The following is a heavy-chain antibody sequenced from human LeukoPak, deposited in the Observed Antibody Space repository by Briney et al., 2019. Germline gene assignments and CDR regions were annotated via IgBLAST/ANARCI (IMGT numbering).Heavy chain of an antibody. D-gene: IGHD2/OR15-2a*01. CDR1: GVTFSSYA. CDR3: AKVLLSAVTTPYNWFDP. J-gene: IGHJ5*02. CDR2: ISGSCGST. Sequence: PGGSLRLSCAASGVTFSSYAMSWVRQAPGKGLEWVSAISGSCGSTYYADSVKGRCTISRDNSKNTLYLQMNSLRAEDTAVYYCAKVLLSAVTTPYNWFDPWGQGTLVTVSS. V-gene: IGHV3-23*01.